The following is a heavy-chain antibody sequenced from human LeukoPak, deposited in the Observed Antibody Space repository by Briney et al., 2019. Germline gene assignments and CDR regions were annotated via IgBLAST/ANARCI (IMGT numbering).Heavy chain of an antibody. V-gene: IGHV4-34*01. CDR3: ARVAPVPPIVVVITWGFYDYYGMDV. J-gene: IGHJ6*02. CDR1: GFTFSNAW. D-gene: IGHD3-22*01. Sequence: PGGSLRLSCAASGFTFSNAWMSWIRQPPGKGLEWVVEINHSGSTNYHPSLKSRVTISVDTSKSQFSLKLSSVTAADTAVYYCARVAPVPPIVVVITWGFYDYYGMDVWGQGTTVTVSS. CDR2: INHSGST.